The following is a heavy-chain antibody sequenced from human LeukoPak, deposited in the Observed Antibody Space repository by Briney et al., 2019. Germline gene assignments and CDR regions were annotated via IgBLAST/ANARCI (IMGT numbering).Heavy chain of an antibody. CDR2: IRSKANNYAT. D-gene: IGHD6-13*01. J-gene: IGHJ4*02. CDR1: GFTFSSYG. Sequence: GGSLRLSCAASGFTFSSYGMHWVRQASGKGLEWVGRIRSKANNYATAYAASVKGRFTISRDDSKNTAYLQMSSLKTEDTAVYYCWSGIAAAGTDYWGQGTLVTVSS. CDR3: WSGIAAAGTDY. V-gene: IGHV3-73*01.